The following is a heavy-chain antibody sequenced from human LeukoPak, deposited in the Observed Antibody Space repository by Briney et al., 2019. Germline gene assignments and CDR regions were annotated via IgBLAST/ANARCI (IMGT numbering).Heavy chain of an antibody. J-gene: IGHJ3*02. V-gene: IGHV6-1*01. CDR3: ARGWARDGFNI. CDR1: GDSVSNNA. CDR2: TYYDSKWYN. Sequence: SQTLSLTCVIFGDSVSNNAWNWVRQTPSGGLECLGRTYYDSKWYNHYAESVKSRISINPDTSKNQFSLQLNSVTPEDTAVYYCARGWARDGFNIWSQGTMVTVSS. D-gene: IGHD6-13*01.